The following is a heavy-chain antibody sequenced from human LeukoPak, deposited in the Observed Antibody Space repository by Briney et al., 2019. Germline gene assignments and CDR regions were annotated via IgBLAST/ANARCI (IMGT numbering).Heavy chain of an antibody. CDR2: ISSTSSYI. Sequence: GGSLRLSCAASGFTFSSYSMNWVRQAPGKGLEWVSSISSTSSYIYYADSVKGRFTISRDNAKNSLNLQMNGLRAEDTAVYYCAREYGYNSDCSDYWGQGTLVTVSS. D-gene: IGHD6-19*01. CDR1: GFTFSSYS. CDR3: AREYGYNSDCSDY. J-gene: IGHJ4*02. V-gene: IGHV3-21*01.